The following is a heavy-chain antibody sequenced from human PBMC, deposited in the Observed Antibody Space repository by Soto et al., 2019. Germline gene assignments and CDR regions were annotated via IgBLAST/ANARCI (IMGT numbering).Heavy chain of an antibody. CDR3: ARARIMITFGGVIVTEYYFDY. J-gene: IGHJ4*02. CDR2: IYSGGST. V-gene: IGHV3-66*01. CDR1: GFTVSSNY. D-gene: IGHD3-16*02. Sequence: GGSLRLSCAASGFTVSSNYMSWVRQAPGKGLEWVSVIYSGGSTYYADSVKGRFTISRDNSKNTLYLQMNSLRAEDTAVYYCARARIMITFGGVIVTEYYFDYWGQGTLVTVSS.